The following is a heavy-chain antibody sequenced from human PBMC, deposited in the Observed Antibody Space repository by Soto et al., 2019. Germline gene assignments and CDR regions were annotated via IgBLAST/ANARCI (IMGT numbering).Heavy chain of an antibody. J-gene: IGHJ4*02. CDR2: INPGNGNT. CDR3: ARHEIGSGGPDY. D-gene: IGHD3-10*01. V-gene: IGHV1-3*01. Sequence: ASVKVSCKASGYTFTSYVVHWVRQAPGQRLEWMGLINPGNGNTEYSQKFQDRATITKDTSARTAYMELSSLRSEDTAVYYCARHEIGSGGPDYWGQGTLVTVSS. CDR1: GYTFTSYV.